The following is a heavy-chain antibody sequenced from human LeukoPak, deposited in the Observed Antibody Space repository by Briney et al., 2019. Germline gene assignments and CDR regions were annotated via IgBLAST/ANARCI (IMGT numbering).Heavy chain of an antibody. J-gene: IGHJ4*02. D-gene: IGHD2-15*01. CDR3: AKGSSGISPPDY. V-gene: IGHV3-9*01. CDR1: GFTFDDYA. Sequence: AGGSLRLSCTASGFTFDDYAMHWVRQAPGKGLEWVSGISWSSGSIGYADSVEGQFTISRDNAKNSLYLQMNSLRAEDTALYYCAKGSSGISPPDYWGQGTLVTVSS. CDR2: ISWSSGSI.